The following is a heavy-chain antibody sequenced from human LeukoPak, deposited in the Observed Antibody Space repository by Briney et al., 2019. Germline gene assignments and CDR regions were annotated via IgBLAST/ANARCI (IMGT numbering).Heavy chain of an antibody. D-gene: IGHD1-26*01. CDR1: GGSISSTTYY. J-gene: IGHJ4*02. Sequence: SETLSLTCIASGGSISSTTYYWGWIRQPPGKRLEWIGSIYYSGNTYYNPSLKSRVTISIDTSKNQFSLNLNSVTAADTALYSCARHYLGGSYPDYFNHWGQGTLVTVSS. CDR2: IYYSGNT. CDR3: ARHYLGGSYPDYFNH. V-gene: IGHV4-39*01.